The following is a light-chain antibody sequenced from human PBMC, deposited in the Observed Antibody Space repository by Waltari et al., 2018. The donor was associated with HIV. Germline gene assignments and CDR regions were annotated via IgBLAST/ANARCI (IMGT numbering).Light chain of an antibody. Sequence: QSELTQPPSVSGTPGQRVPISCSGSSSNIGSNSVYWYQQLPGTAPQLLISRNNQRPSGVPDRFSGSKSCTSASLAISGLRAEDEADYFCAASDDSLSGWLFGGGTKLTVL. CDR3: AASDDSLSGWL. CDR2: RNN. J-gene: IGLJ3*02. CDR1: SSNIGSNS. V-gene: IGLV1-47*01.